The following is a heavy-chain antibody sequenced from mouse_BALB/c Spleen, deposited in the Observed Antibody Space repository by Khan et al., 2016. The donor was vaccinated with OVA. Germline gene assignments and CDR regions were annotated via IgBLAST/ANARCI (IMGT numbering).Heavy chain of an antibody. V-gene: IGHV5-6*01. CDR2: ISNGGSYT. CDR3: ARHRFTSPAAWFAY. Sequence: EVQLVESGGDLVKPGGSLKLSCEASGFTFSSYGMSWVRQTPDKRLVWVATISNGGSYTYSPDSVKGRLTISRDNAKNTLYLQMSSLKSEDTAMYYCARHRFTSPAAWFAYWGQGTLVTVSA. J-gene: IGHJ3*01. D-gene: IGHD1-1*01. CDR1: GFTFSSYG.